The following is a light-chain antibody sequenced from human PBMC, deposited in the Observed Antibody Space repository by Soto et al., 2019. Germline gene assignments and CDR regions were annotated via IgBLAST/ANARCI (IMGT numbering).Light chain of an antibody. CDR2: GAS. J-gene: IGKJ1*01. V-gene: IGKV3-15*01. CDR3: QQAKSFPRT. Sequence: EIVMTQSPATLSVSPGERATLSCRASQSINSNLTWYQQKPGQAPRLLIYGASTRATGIPARFSGSGSGTEFTLTISSLQSEDFAVYYCQQAKSFPRTFGQGTKVEVK. CDR1: QSINSN.